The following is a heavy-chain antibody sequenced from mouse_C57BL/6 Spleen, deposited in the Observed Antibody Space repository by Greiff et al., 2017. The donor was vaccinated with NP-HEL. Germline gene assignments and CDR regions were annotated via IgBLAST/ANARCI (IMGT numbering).Heavy chain of an antibody. Sequence: QVQLQQPGAELVRPGSSVKLSCKASGYTFTSYWMHWVKQRPIQGLEWIGNIDPSDSETHYNQKFKDKATLTVDKSSSTAYMQLSSLTSEDSAVYYCARWMVAHWYVDVWGTGTTVTVSS. D-gene: IGHD1-1*02. J-gene: IGHJ1*03. CDR2: IDPSDSET. V-gene: IGHV1-52*01. CDR1: GYTFTSYW. CDR3: ARWMVAHWYVDV.